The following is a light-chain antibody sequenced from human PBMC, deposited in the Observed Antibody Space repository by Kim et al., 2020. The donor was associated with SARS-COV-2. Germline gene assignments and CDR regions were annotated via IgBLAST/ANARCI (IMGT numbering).Light chain of an antibody. J-gene: IGKJ4*01. Sequence: GDRVTITCRESQDISSYLAWYQQKPGKAPKVLIYAASTLHTGVPSSFSGSGSGTDFTLTISYLQSEDFATYYCQQYYSYPLTFGGGTKVDIK. CDR2: AAS. CDR1: QDISSY. CDR3: QQYYSYPLT. V-gene: IGKV1-8*01.